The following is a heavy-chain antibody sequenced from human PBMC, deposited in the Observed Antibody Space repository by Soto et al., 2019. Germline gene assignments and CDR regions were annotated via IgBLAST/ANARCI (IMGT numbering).Heavy chain of an antibody. Sequence: SETLSLTCTVSGGSINNYYWSWIRQPPGKGLEWIGYIYYTGSTNYNPSLKSRVTISVDTSKNQFSLKLSSVTAADTAVYYCARVGGLYYFYYGMDVWGQGTTVTVSS. D-gene: IGHD3-16*01. J-gene: IGHJ6*02. V-gene: IGHV4-59*01. CDR3: ARVGGLYYFYYGMDV. CDR1: GGSINNYY. CDR2: IYYTGST.